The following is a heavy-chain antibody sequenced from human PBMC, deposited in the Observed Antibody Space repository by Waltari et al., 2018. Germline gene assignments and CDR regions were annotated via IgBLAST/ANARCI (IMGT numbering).Heavy chain of an antibody. CDR3: ARLSYSYGYMGAGYYYYYGMDV. Sequence: QVQLQQWGAGLLKPSETLSLTCAVYGGSFSGYYWSWIRQPPGKGLEWMGEINHSGSTNYNPSLKSRVTISVDTSKNQFSLKLSSVTAADTAVYYCARLSYSYGYMGAGYYYYYGMDVWGQGTTVTVSS. CDR1: GGSFSGYY. J-gene: IGHJ6*02. D-gene: IGHD5-18*01. V-gene: IGHV4-34*01. CDR2: INHSGST.